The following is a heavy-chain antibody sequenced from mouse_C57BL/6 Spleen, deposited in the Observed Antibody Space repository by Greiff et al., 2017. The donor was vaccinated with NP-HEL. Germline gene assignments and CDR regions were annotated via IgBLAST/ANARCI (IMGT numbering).Heavy chain of an antibody. CDR1: GYTFTDYY. CDR3: ARGYDGYFSFDY. Sequence: VQLQQSGPELVKPGASVKISCKASGYTFTDYYMNWVKQSHGKSLEWIGDINPNNGGTSYNQKFKGKATLTVDKSSSTAYMELRSLTSEDSAVYYCARGYDGYFSFDYWGQGTTLTVSS. D-gene: IGHD2-3*01. J-gene: IGHJ2*01. V-gene: IGHV1-26*01. CDR2: INPNNGGT.